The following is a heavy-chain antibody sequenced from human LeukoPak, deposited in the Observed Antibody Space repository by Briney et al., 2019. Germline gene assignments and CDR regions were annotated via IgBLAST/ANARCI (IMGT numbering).Heavy chain of an antibody. Sequence: KPGGSLRLSCAASGFTFSDYYMSWIRQAPGKGLEWVSYISSSGSAIYYADSVKGRFTISRDNAKNSLYLQMNSLRAEDTAVYYCARDRSSYDAFDIWGQGTMVTVSS. J-gene: IGHJ3*02. CDR3: ARDRSSYDAFDI. V-gene: IGHV3-11*01. CDR1: GFTFSDYY. D-gene: IGHD6-6*01. CDR2: ISSSGSAI.